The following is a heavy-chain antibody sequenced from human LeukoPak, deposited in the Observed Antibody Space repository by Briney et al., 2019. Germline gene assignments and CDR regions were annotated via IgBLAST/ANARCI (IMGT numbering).Heavy chain of an antibody. CDR2: INHNGGT. CDR1: GGSFGGYY. J-gene: IGHJ3*02. Sequence: SETLSLTCAVNGGSFGGYYWNWIRQSPGKGLEWIGEINHNGGTNYNPSLKSRLTISLDTSRNRFSLRLSSVTAADTAVYYCARGKIRYEILSGYPSDDAFDIWGQGTLVTVSS. CDR3: ARGKIRYEILSGYPSDDAFDI. V-gene: IGHV4-34*01. D-gene: IGHD3-9*01.